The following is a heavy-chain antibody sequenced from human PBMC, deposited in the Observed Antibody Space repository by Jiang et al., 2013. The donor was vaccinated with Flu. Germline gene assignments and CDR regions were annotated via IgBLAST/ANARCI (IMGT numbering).Heavy chain of an antibody. V-gene: IGHV4-59*08. Sequence: GSISNYYWSWIRQPPGRDWMDWVYLLHWEHQLQPSLKSRITISVDTSKNQFSLKLYSVTAADTAVYYCARFPFSRDAYNLPFHYWGQGTLVTVSS. CDR3: ARFPFSRDAYNLPFHY. D-gene: IGHD5-24*01. CDR2: LLHWEH. J-gene: IGHJ4*02. CDR1: GSISNYY.